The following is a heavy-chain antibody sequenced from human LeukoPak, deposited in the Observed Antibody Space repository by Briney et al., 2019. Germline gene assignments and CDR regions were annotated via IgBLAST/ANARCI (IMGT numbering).Heavy chain of an antibody. CDR3: ARVTTYGDYPFDY. Sequence: GASVTVSFTASGYTFTSYYMHWVRQAPGQGLEWMGIINPSGGSTSYAQKFQGRVTMTRDTSTSTVYMELSSLRSEDTAVYYCARVTTYGDYPFDYWGQGTLVTVSS. CDR2: INPSGGST. V-gene: IGHV1-46*01. J-gene: IGHJ4*02. CDR1: GYTFTSYY. D-gene: IGHD4-17*01.